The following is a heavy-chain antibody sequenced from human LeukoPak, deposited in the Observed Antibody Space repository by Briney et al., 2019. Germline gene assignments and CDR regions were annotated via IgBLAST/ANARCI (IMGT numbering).Heavy chain of an antibody. CDR2: IYYSGGI. J-gene: IGHJ3*02. CDR3: ARKATTGPTKAAFDI. D-gene: IGHD4-17*01. CDR1: GYPISSSNY. Sequence: PSETLSLTCAVSGYPISSSNYWVWIRQPPGKGLEWIGHIYYSGGIYYNPSLKSRVTMSVDTSKNQFSLKLSSVTAVDTAVYYCARKATTGPTKAAFDIWGQGTMVTVSS. V-gene: IGHV4-28*05.